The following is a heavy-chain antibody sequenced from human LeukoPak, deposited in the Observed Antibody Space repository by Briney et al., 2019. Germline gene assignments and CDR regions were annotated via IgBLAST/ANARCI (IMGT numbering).Heavy chain of an antibody. V-gene: IGHV4-4*07. CDR1: GGSISSYY. Sequence: SETLTLTCTVSGGSISSYYWSWIRQPAGKGLEWIGRIYTSGSTNYNPSLKSRVTISVDKSKNQFSLKLSSVTAADTAVYYCVREIVVGATRDAFDIWGQGTMVTVSS. CDR3: VREIVVGATRDAFDI. CDR2: IYTSGST. D-gene: IGHD1-26*01. J-gene: IGHJ3*02.